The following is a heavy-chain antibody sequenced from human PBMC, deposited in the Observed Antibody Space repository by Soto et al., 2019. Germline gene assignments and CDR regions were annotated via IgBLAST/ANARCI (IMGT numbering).Heavy chain of an antibody. D-gene: IGHD6-13*01. J-gene: IGHJ4*02. V-gene: IGHV3-23*01. Sequence: EVQLLESGEALVQPGGSLRLSCAASGFTYNIYAMSWVRQAPGKGLEWVSGISAGVIDTYYADSVKGRFTVSRDDSKNTLYLQMNSLRADYTAVYYCAKQFSSSTWYPFDHWGRGTLVTVSS. CDR1: GFTYNIYA. CDR3: AKQFSSSTWYPFDH. CDR2: ISAGVIDT.